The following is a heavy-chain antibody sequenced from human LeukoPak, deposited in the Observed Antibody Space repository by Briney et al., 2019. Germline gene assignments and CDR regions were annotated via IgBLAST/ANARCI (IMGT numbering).Heavy chain of an antibody. CDR2: FFPEDGET. D-gene: IGHD6-6*01. V-gene: IGHV1-24*01. Sequence: GASVKVSCKVSGYTLTELSMHWVRQAPGKGLEWMGGFFPEDGETIYAQKFQGRVTMTEDTSTDTAYMELSSLRSEDTAVYYCATGLTPAARDPAAFDHWGQGTLVTVSS. CDR1: GYTLTELS. J-gene: IGHJ4*02. CDR3: ATGLTPAARDPAAFDH.